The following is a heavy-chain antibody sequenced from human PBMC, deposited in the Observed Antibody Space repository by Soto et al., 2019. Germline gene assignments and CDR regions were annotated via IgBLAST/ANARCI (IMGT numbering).Heavy chain of an antibody. CDR1: GGSISSSSYY. Sequence: SETLSLTCTVSGGSISSSSYYWGWIRQPPGKGLEWIGSIYYSGSTYYNPSLKSRVTISVDTSKNQFSLKLSSVTAADTAVHYCARHLAYCTNGVCHTRWFDPWGQGTLVTVSS. J-gene: IGHJ5*02. V-gene: IGHV4-39*01. D-gene: IGHD2-8*01. CDR2: IYYSGST. CDR3: ARHLAYCTNGVCHTRWFDP.